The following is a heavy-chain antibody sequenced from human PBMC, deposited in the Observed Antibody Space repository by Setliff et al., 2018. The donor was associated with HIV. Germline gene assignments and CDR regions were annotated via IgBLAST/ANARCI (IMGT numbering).Heavy chain of an antibody. V-gene: IGHV4-39*07. CDR2: IFYSGST. CDR1: GGSISTSGPGYY. CDR3: ARDHKYYYDSSGLDY. J-gene: IGHJ4*02. Sequence: SETLSLTCTVSGGSISTSGPGYYWDWIRQPPGKGLEWIGSIFYSGSTYYNPSVKSRVTISIDTSKNQFSLRLSSVTAADTAVYYCARDHKYYYDSSGLDYWGQGTLVTVSS. D-gene: IGHD3-22*01.